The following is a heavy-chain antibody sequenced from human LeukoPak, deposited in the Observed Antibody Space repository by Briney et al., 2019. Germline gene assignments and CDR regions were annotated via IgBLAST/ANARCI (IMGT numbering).Heavy chain of an antibody. CDR2: IYHSGST. Sequence: PSETLSLTCTVSGGSISSGGYYWSWIRQPPGKGLEWIAYIYHSGSTYYNPSLKSRVTISVDRSKNQFSLQLSSVTAADTAVYYCARVLSAFPAGDVWGKGTTVTVSS. D-gene: IGHD3-16*02. CDR3: ARVLSAFPAGDV. V-gene: IGHV4-30-2*01. J-gene: IGHJ6*04. CDR1: GGSISSGGYY.